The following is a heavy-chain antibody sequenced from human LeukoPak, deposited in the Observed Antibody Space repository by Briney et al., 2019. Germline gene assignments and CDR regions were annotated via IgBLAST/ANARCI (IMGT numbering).Heavy chain of an antibody. CDR2: IYYTGST. V-gene: IGHV4-59*12. D-gene: IGHD6-13*01. Sequence: SETLSLTCTVSIGSISRYYWSWIRQPPGKGLEWIGYIYYTGSTNYNPSLKSRVTMSVDTSKNQFSLKVSSVAAADTAVYYCARGHYINRWFTFDPWGQGTLVTVSS. J-gene: IGHJ5*02. CDR1: IGSISRYY. CDR3: ARGHYINRWFTFDP.